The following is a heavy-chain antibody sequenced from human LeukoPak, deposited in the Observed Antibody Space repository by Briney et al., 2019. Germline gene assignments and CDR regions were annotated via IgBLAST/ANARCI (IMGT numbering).Heavy chain of an antibody. V-gene: IGHV3-30*02. CDR1: GFTFNSYG. CDR3: AKRGQFIAVAGTDY. J-gene: IGHJ4*02. CDR2: IRSDGTNK. D-gene: IGHD6-19*01. Sequence: GGSLRLSCAASGFTFNSYGMYWVRQAPGKGLEWVAFIRSDGTNKYYADSVRGRFTISRDNSKNTLYLQMNSLRAEDTAVYYCAKRGQFIAVAGTDYWGQGTLVTVSS.